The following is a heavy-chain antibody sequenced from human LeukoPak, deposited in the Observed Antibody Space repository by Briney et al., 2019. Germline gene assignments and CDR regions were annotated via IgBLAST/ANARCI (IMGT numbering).Heavy chain of an antibody. CDR2: INPSGGST. D-gene: IGHD2-2*01. Sequence: ASVKVSCKASGYTFTTYYVHWVRQAPGQGLEWMGIINPSGGSTSYAQKFQGRVTMTRDTSTSTVYMELSSLRSEDTAVYYCAREIVVVPAAIRVDGSGSYDVDYWGQGTLVTVSS. CDR1: GYTFTTYY. CDR3: AREIVVVPAAIRVDGSGSYDVDY. V-gene: IGHV1-46*01. J-gene: IGHJ4*02.